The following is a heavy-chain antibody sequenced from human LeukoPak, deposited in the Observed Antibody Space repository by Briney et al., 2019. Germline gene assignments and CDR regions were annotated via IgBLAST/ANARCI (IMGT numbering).Heavy chain of an antibody. CDR1: GFSFSSYE. D-gene: IGHD2-2*01. CDR2: ISSSGNYI. J-gene: IGHJ6*03. Sequence: GGSLRHSCAASGFSFSSYEMNWVRQAPGKGLEWVSYISSSGNYIYYADSVRGRFTISRDNARNSLYLQLNSLRAEDTAVYYCARGGVAVPGARDFYYMVVWGKGTTVTVSS. V-gene: IGHV3-48*03. CDR3: ARGGVAVPGARDFYYMVV.